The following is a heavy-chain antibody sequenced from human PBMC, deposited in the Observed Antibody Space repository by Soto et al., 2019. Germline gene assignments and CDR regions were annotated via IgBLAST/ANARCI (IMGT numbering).Heavy chain of an antibody. V-gene: IGHV3-23*01. J-gene: IGHJ4*02. CDR2: ISGSGGIT. D-gene: IGHD3-16*01. CDR3: AKDVGGEASDAYFDY. Sequence: EVQLLESGGGLVQNGGSLRLSCAASGFTFNSYAMGWVRQAPGKGLEWISDISGSGGITFYADSVKGRFIISRDNSKNTLSLQMNSLRAEDTAVYYCAKDVGGEASDAYFDYWGQGTLVTVSS. CDR1: GFTFNSYA.